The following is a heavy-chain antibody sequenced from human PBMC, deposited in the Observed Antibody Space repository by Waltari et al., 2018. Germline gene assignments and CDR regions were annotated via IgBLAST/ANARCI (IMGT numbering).Heavy chain of an antibody. Sequence: EVQLVESGGGLAQPGGSLRLSCAASGLSFGNYWMTWVRQASGKGPELVANIKQDGSEKYYMDSVKGRFTISRDNAKNSLYLQMNNLRVEDTAVYYCTRGGRDSSWYWRDWGQGTLVTVSS. CDR3: TRGGRDSSWYWRD. V-gene: IGHV3-7*01. J-gene: IGHJ4*02. D-gene: IGHD6-13*01. CDR2: IKQDGSEK. CDR1: GLSFGNYW.